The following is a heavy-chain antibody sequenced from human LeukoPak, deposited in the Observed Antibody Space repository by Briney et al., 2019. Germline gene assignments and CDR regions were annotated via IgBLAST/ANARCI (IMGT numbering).Heavy chain of an antibody. Sequence: SETLSLTCYVTGDSLSSGGYYWSWIRQHPGKGLEWIGNIFYNGNTYYNPSLKSRVTLSVYTSENQFSLRVSSVTAADTAVYYCARVFGGAFDPWAQGTLVTVSS. CDR2: IFYNGNT. J-gene: IGHJ5*02. V-gene: IGHV4-31*03. CDR3: ARVFGGAFDP. D-gene: IGHD2-15*01. CDR1: GDSLSSGGYY.